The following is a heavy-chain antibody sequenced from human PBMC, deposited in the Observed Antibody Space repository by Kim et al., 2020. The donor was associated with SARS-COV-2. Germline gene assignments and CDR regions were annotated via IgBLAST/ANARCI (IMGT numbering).Heavy chain of an antibody. Sequence: DSVKGRFNISRNNSKNQLYLQMNSLRAEDPALYYCAKDTGGYSYGYFRDYWGQGTLVTVSS. J-gene: IGHJ4*02. V-gene: IGHV3-23*01. CDR3: AKDTGGYSYGYFRDY. D-gene: IGHD5-18*01.